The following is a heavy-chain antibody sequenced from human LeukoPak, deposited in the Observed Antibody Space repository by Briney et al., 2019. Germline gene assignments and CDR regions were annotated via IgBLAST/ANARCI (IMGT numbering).Heavy chain of an antibody. Sequence: PGGSLRLSCAASGFTFSNYWMTWVRLAPGKGLEWVASIMQGGSEKYYVDSVEGRFTISRDNAMNSLYLQMNSLRAEDTAVYYCARGSYYDTSGYVNWYFDLWGRGTLVTVSS. D-gene: IGHD3-22*01. J-gene: IGHJ2*01. V-gene: IGHV3-7*01. CDR1: GFTFSNYW. CDR3: ARGSYYDTSGYVNWYFDL. CDR2: IMQGGSEK.